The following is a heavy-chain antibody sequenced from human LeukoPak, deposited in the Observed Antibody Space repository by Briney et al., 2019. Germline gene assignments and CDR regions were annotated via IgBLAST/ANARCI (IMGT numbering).Heavy chain of an antibody. CDR1: GGSISSYY. Sequence: PSETLSLTCTVSGGSISSYYWSWIRRPPGKGLEWIGYIYYSGSTNYNPSLKSRVTISVDTSKNQFSLKLSSVTAADTAVYYCARGDARGYSYGHFHFDHWGHGTLVTVSS. J-gene: IGHJ4*01. CDR2: IYYSGST. V-gene: IGHV4-59*01. CDR3: ARGDARGYSYGHFHFDH. D-gene: IGHD5-18*01.